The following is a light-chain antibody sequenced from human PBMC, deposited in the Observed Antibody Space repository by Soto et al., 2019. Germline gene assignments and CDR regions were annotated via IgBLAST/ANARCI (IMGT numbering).Light chain of an antibody. CDR3: QQSNSYSYS. Sequence: DIQMTQSPSTLSASVGDRVTITCRASQSISSWLAWYQQKPGKAPKLLSYKASSLESGVPSWFSGRGSGTAFNLTISSLQPDYFATYYCQQSNSYSYSFGQGTKLEIK. V-gene: IGKV1-5*03. CDR2: KAS. CDR1: QSISSW. J-gene: IGKJ2*01.